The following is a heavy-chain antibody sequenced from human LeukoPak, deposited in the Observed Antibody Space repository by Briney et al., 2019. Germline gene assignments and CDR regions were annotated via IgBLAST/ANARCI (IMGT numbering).Heavy chain of an antibody. D-gene: IGHD1-26*01. J-gene: IGHJ4*02. CDR1: GFSFSSYA. CDR3: AKDRVGATLYFDY. V-gene: IGHV3-23*01. Sequence: PGGSLRLSCATSGFSFSSYAMSWVRQAPGKGLEWVSAMSSSDDGRYYAASVRGRFTISRDTSRSTLYLQMNSLRAEDAAVYYCAKDRVGATLYFDYWGQGTLVTVSS. CDR2: MSSSDDGR.